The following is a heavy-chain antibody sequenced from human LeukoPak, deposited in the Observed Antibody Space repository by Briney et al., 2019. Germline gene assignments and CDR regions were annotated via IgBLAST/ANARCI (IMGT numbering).Heavy chain of an antibody. CDR2: ITDSGSTI. J-gene: IGHJ6*02. V-gene: IGHV3-11*01. CDR3: ARSIGLTGGGVDV. D-gene: IGHD3-9*01. CDR1: GFTFSDYN. Sequence: GGSLRLSCAASGFTFSDYNMNWVRQAPGKGLEWVSYITDSGSTIHYADSVNGRFTISRDNAKNSLYLQMNSLRAEDSAVYYCARSIGLTGGGVDVWGRGTTVTVSS.